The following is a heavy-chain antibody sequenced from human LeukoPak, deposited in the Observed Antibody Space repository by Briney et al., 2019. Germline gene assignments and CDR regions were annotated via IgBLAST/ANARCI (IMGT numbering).Heavy chain of an antibody. V-gene: IGHV3-11*01. D-gene: IGHD3-9*01. Sequence: PGGSLRLSCAASGFTFSDYYMSWIRQAPRKGLEWVSYISSSGSTIYYADSVKGRFTISRDNAKNSLYLQMNSLRAEDTAVYYCASRYYDILTGYFWYWGQGTLVTVSS. J-gene: IGHJ4*02. CDR2: ISSSGSTI. CDR3: ASRYYDILTGYFWY. CDR1: GFTFSDYY.